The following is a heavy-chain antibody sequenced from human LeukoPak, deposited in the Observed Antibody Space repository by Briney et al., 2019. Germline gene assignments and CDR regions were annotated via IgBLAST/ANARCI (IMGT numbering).Heavy chain of an antibody. CDR2: ISGSGGST. CDR3: AKGDWNQFWYFDY. J-gene: IGHJ4*02. CDR1: GFTFSSYA. V-gene: IGHV3-23*01. Sequence: GGSLRLSCAASGFTFSSYAMSWVGQAPGKGLVWVSAISGSGGSTYYAASVKGRFTISRDNSKHTLYLQMNSLRAEDTAVYYCAKGDWNQFWYFDYWGQGTLVNVSS. D-gene: IGHD1-14*01.